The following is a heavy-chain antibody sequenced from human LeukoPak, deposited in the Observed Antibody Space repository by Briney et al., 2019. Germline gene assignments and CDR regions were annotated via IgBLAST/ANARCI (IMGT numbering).Heavy chain of an antibody. CDR2: INEDGGAK. D-gene: IGHD5-18*01. V-gene: IGHV3-7*01. CDR3: ARTGYSYGLPYFDY. CDR1: GFTFSSSW. Sequence: GGSLRLSCAASGFTFSSSWMCWVRQAPGKGLEWVANINEDGGAKYFLDSVKGRFTISRDNAKNSLYLQMNSLRAEDTAVYYCARTGYSYGLPYFDYWGQGTLVTVSS. J-gene: IGHJ4*02.